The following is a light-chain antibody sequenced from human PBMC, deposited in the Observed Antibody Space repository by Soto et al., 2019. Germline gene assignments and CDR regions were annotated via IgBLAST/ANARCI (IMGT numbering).Light chain of an antibody. V-gene: IGKV3D-15*02. Sequence: IGMTQSPATLSVSPGERATLSCRASQSVSSNLAWYQQKPGQAPRLLIYGTSYRATDIPDRFSGSGSGTDFTLTISKLEPEDSAVYYCQQYYYIPRTFGRGTKV. J-gene: IGKJ1*01. CDR3: QQYYYIPRT. CDR1: QSVSSN. CDR2: GTS.